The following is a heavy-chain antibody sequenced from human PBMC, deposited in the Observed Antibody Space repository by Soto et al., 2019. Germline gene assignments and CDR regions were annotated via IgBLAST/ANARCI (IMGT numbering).Heavy chain of an antibody. CDR1: GGSISSSSYY. V-gene: IGHV4-39*01. CDR2: IYYSGST. D-gene: IGHD4-17*01. Sequence: SETLSLTCTVSGGSISSSSYYWGWIRQPPGKGLEWIGSIYYSGSTYYNPSLKSRVTISVDTSKNQFSLKLSSATAADTAVYYCARQGGAYGDGYFDYWGQGTLVTVS. J-gene: IGHJ4*02. CDR3: ARQGGAYGDGYFDY.